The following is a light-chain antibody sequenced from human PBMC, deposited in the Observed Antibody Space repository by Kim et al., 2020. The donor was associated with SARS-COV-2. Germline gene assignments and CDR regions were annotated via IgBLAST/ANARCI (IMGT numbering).Light chain of an antibody. CDR2: EDT. Sequence: VSPGQTVGSTCSVDKLRDTFVCWYQQKPGQSPVLVIYEDTKRPSGIPGRFSGSNSGNTASLTISGTQSMDEADYYCQSWDSGTVVFGGGTQLTVL. J-gene: IGLJ2*01. V-gene: IGLV3-1*01. CDR1: KLRDTF. CDR3: QSWDSGTVV.